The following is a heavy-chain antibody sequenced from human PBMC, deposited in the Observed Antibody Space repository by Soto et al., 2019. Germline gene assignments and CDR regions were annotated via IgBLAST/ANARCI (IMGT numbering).Heavy chain of an antibody. CDR1: GGSISSSNW. J-gene: IGHJ4*02. D-gene: IGHD6-19*01. CDR2: IYHSGST. CDR3: ARRGRYSSGSFDY. Sequence: PSETLSLTCAVSGGSISSSNWWSWVRQPPGKGLEWIGEIYHSGSTNYNPSLKSRVTISVDKSKNQFSLKLSSVTAADTAVYYCARRGRYSSGSFDYWGQGTLVTVSS. V-gene: IGHV4-4*02.